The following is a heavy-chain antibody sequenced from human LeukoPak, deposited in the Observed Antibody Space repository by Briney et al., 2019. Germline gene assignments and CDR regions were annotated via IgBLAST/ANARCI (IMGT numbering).Heavy chain of an antibody. CDR1: GFTFSTYG. J-gene: IGHJ4*02. V-gene: IGHV3-23*01. CDR3: AFRTAFDY. D-gene: IGHD5-18*01. Sequence: GGSLRLSCAASGFTFSTYGMNWVRQAPGKGLEWVSGISGSGGSTYYADSVKGRFTISRDNSKNTLYLQMNSLRAEDTAVYYCAFRTAFDYWGQGTLVTVSS. CDR2: ISGSGGST.